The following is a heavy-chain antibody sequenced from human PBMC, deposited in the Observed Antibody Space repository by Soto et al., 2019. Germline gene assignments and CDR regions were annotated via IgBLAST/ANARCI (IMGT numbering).Heavy chain of an antibody. CDR1: GFSLSAYGVR. CDR3: AHTKDSSGFLTS. CDR2: IHWNDDK. V-gene: IGHV2-5*01. D-gene: IGHD3-22*01. Sequence: SGPTLVNPTQTLTLTCSFSGFSLSAYGVRVIWFRQPPGETLEWLALIHWNDDKRYSPYLKSRLTITKDTSKNQVVLTLTNLDHLDTGTYLCAHTKDSSGFLTSWGQGILITVSS. J-gene: IGHJ5*02.